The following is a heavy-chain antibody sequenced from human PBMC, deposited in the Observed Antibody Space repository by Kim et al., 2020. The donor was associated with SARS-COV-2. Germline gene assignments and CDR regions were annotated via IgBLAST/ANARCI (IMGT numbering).Heavy chain of an antibody. Sequence: GGSLRLSCAASGFTFSSYGMHWVRQAPGKGLEWVAVIWYDGSNKYYADSVKGRFTISRDNSKNTLYLQMNSLRAEDTAVYYCARAVGDYGDGPGYWGQGTLVTVSS. CDR2: IWYDGSNK. D-gene: IGHD4-17*01. CDR3: ARAVGDYGDGPGY. V-gene: IGHV3-33*01. J-gene: IGHJ4*02. CDR1: GFTFSSYG.